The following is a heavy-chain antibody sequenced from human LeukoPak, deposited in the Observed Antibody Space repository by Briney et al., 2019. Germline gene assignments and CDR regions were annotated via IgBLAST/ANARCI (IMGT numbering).Heavy chain of an antibody. J-gene: IGHJ4*02. CDR1: GFTFSSYS. Sequence: GWSLRLSCAASGFTFSSYSMNWVRQAPGKGLEWVSSISSSSSYIYYADSVKGRFTISRDNAKNSLYLQMNSLRAEDTAVYYCASLSSIAAAGYGDYWGQGTLVTVSS. CDR2: ISSSSSYI. V-gene: IGHV3-21*01. D-gene: IGHD6-13*01. CDR3: ASLSSIAAAGYGDY.